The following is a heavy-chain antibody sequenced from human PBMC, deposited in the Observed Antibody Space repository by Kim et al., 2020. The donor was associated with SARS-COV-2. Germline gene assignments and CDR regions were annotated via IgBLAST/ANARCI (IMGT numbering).Heavy chain of an antibody. V-gene: IGHV3-74*01. CDR1: GFTFSSDW. J-gene: IGHJ4*02. Sequence: GGSLRLSCAGSGFTFSSDWMHWVRQAPGKGLERVSRINTDGSFTTNADSVKGRFTISRDNAKNTLYLQMNSLRAEDTAVYYCARFGSDWSLSSWGQGTLVTVSS. CDR3: ARFGSDWSLSS. D-gene: IGHD6-19*01. CDR2: INTDGSFT.